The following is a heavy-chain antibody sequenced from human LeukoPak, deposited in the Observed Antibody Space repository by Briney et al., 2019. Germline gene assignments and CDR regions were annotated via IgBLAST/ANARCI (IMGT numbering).Heavy chain of an antibody. Sequence: GSSVKVSCKASGGTFSSYAISWVRQAPGQGLEWMGGIIPIFGTANYVQKFQGRVTITADKSTSTAYMELSSLRSEDTAVYYCARTRSSSSSWYGQFDYWGQGTLVTVSS. J-gene: IGHJ4*02. CDR1: GGTFSSYA. CDR2: IIPIFGTA. V-gene: IGHV1-69*06. D-gene: IGHD6-13*01. CDR3: ARTRSSSSSWYGQFDY.